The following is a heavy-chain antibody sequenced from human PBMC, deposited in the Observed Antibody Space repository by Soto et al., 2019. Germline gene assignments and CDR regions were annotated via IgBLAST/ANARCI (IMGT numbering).Heavy chain of an antibody. D-gene: IGHD1-1*01. CDR3: GRVDWNAGAD. J-gene: IGHJ4*02. V-gene: IGHV3-74*01. Sequence: EVRLAESGGGLVQPGGSLRLSCVASGLSFNDYWIHWVRQAPGKGLIWVSGIRSGGDTDYADSVKGRFTISRDNAKNTVYLQMNNLRADDTAVYYCGRVDWNAGADWGQGTLVTVSS. CDR1: GLSFNDYW. CDR2: IRSGGDT.